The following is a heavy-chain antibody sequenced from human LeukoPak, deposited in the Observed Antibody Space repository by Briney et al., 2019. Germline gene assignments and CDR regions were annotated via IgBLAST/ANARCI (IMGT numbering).Heavy chain of an antibody. CDR2: INHSGST. Sequence: PSETLSLTCAVYGGSFSDYYWSWIRQPPGKGLEWIGEINHSGSTNYNPSLKSRVTISVDTSKNQFPLKLSSVTAADTAVYYCARGRYGDYGLDYWGQGTLVTVSS. J-gene: IGHJ4*02. D-gene: IGHD4-17*01. V-gene: IGHV4-34*01. CDR1: GGSFSDYY. CDR3: ARGRYGDYGLDY.